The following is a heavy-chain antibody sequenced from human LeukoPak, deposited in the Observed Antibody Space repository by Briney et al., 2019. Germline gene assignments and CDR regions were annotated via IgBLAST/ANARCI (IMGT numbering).Heavy chain of an antibody. V-gene: IGHV4-38-2*02. CDR3: ARDKDLAVAANWFDP. CDR1: GYSFSSGFF. J-gene: IGHJ5*02. CDR2: LYHTGTT. D-gene: IGHD6-19*01. Sequence: SETLSLTCTVSGYSFSSGFFWGWIRQPPGKGLEWIGSLYHTGTTHNNPSLKSRVTMSLDTFKNQFSLKMTSVTAADTAVYYCARDKDLAVAANWFDPWGQGTLVIVSS.